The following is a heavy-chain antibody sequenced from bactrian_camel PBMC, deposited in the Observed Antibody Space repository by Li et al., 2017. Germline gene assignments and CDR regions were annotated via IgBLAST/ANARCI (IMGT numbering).Heavy chain of an antibody. D-gene: IGHD2*01. Sequence: HVQLVESGGGAVQAGGSLRLSCAASGYTSRTYCKGWFRMSPTLGREAVAAIDSDGTITYADVVKGRFTISQDNAKNTLYLQMSSLKPEDTAMYYCAAGYPCGGSSGYEYGYWGQGTQVTVS. V-gene: IGHV3-2*01. CDR1: GYTSRTYC. CDR3: AAGYPCGGSSGYEYGY. J-gene: IGHJ4*01. CDR2: IDSDGTIT.